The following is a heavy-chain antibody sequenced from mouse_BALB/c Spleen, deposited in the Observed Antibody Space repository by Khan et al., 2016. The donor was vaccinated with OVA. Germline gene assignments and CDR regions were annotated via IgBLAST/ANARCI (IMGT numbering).Heavy chain of an antibody. CDR2: IYPGNGDT. J-gene: IGHJ1*01. Sequence: QVQLQQPGAELVKPAASVKMSCKASGYSFTSYNMHWVKQTSGQGLEWIGAIYPGNGDTSYNQKFKGKATLTADTSTSTAFMHPSSLTEKDTAVNYCARGRGYCSGSSFLWYFDDWGAGTTVTVSS. CDR3: ARGRGYCSGSSFLWYFDD. D-gene: IGHD1-1*01. V-gene: IGHV1-12*01. CDR1: GYSFTSYN.